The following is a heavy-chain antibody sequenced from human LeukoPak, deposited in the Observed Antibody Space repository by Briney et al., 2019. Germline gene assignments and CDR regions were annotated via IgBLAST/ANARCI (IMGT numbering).Heavy chain of an antibody. Sequence: GRSLRLSCAASGFTFSSYDMHWVRQATGKGLEWVSAIGTAGDPYYPGSVKGRFTISRENAKNSLYLQINSLRAGDTAVYYCARGSDRKKLSLAIDIWGQGTMVTVSS. CDR2: IGTAGDP. V-gene: IGHV3-13*05. CDR1: GFTFSSYD. D-gene: IGHD3-22*01. J-gene: IGHJ3*02. CDR3: ARGSDRKKLSLAIDI.